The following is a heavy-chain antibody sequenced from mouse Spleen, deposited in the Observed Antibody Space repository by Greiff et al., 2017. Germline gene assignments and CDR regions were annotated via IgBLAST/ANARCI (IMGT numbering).Heavy chain of an antibody. CDR3: ARGYNWYFDV. V-gene: IGHV14-2*01. CDR1: GFKIIDYY. D-gene: IGHD2-14*01. CDR2: IDPEDGET. J-gene: IGHJ1*01. Sequence: EVKLVESGAELVKPGASVKLSCTASGFKIIDYYMHWVKQRTEQGLEWIGRIDPEDGETKYAPKFQGKATITADKSSNTAYLQLSSLTSENTAVYYCARGYNWYFDVWGAGTTVTVSS.